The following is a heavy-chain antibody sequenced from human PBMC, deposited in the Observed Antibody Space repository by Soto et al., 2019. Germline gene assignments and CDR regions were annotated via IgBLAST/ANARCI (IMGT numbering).Heavy chain of an antibody. CDR2: IVVGSGNT. J-gene: IGHJ6*02. Sequence: ASVKVSCKASGFTFTSSAVQWVRQARGQRLEWIGWIVVGSGNTNYAQKFQERVTITRDMSTSTAYMELSSLRSEDTAVYYCAADLVHPYYYYGMDVWGQGTTVTVSS. V-gene: IGHV1-58*01. CDR3: AADLVHPYYYYGMDV. CDR1: GFTFTSSA. D-gene: IGHD1-1*01.